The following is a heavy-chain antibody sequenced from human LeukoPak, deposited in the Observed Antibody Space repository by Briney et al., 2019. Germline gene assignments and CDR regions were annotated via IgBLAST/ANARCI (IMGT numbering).Heavy chain of an antibody. CDR2: INANSGGT. D-gene: IGHD3-10*01. V-gene: IGHV1-2*02. J-gene: IGHJ5*02. CDR1: GYIFIGYY. CDR3: ARGRLGTWFGELKA. Sequence: ASVKVSCKASGYIFIGYYMHWVRQAPGQGLEWMGWINANSGGTKYAQKFQGRVTMTRDTSISTAYMELSSLRSDDTAVYYCARGRLGTWFGELKAWGQGTLVTVSS.